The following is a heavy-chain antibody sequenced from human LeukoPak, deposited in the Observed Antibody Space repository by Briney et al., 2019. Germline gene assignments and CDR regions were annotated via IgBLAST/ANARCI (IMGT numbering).Heavy chain of an antibody. CDR1: GGSFSGYY. Sequence: LSLTCAVYGGSFSGYYWSWLRQPPGKGLEWVAVMWSDGTKKYYADSVKGRFTVSRDTSKHTLYLQMSSLRAEDTAVYFCARDDDTTGRYSRFDYWGQGTLVTVSS. J-gene: IGHJ4*02. CDR2: MWSDGTKK. D-gene: IGHD3-22*01. V-gene: IGHV3-33*08. CDR3: ARDDDTTGRYSRFDY.